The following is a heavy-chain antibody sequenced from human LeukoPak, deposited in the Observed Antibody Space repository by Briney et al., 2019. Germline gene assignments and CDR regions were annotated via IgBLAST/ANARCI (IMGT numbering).Heavy chain of an antibody. J-gene: IGHJ5*02. CDR1: GFTVSDNY. CDR3: ARGRDGDYVNWYDP. D-gene: IGHD4-17*01. CDR2: IYPVGT. Sequence: GGSLRLSCAASGFTVSDNYVTWVRQGPGKGLEWVSVIYPVGTYYAESVKGRFSISRDNSKNTVYLQMNGLRADDTAVYYCARGRDGDYVNWYDPWGQGILVTVSS. V-gene: IGHV3-53*01.